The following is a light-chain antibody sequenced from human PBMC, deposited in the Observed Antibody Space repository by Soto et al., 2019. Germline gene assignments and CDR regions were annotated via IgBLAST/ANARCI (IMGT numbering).Light chain of an antibody. V-gene: IGKV1-27*01. Sequence: DIQMTQSPSSLSASVGDRVTITCRASQDISNYLAWYQQKPGKVPELLIYTASTLQSGVPSRFSGSGSGTDFTLTISSLQPDDVATYNRQKYNSAPFTFGPGTKVDIK. CDR2: TAS. CDR1: QDISNY. J-gene: IGKJ3*01. CDR3: QKYNSAPFT.